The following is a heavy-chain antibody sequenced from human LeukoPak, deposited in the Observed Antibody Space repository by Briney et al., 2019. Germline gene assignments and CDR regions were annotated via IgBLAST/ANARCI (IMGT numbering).Heavy chain of an antibody. CDR3: ASYMVTTMEAYYFDY. Sequence: SQTLSLTCTVSGGSISSGGYYWSWIRQPPGKGLEWIGYIYHSGSTYHNPSLKSRVTISVDRSKNQFSLKLRSVTAADTAVYYCASYMVTTMEAYYFDYWGQGTLVTVSS. V-gene: IGHV4-30-2*01. CDR2: IYHSGST. J-gene: IGHJ4*02. D-gene: IGHD5-12*01. CDR1: GGSISSGGYY.